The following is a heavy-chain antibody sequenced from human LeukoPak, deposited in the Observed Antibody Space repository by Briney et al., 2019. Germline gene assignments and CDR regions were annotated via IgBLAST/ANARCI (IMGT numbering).Heavy chain of an antibody. J-gene: IGHJ3*02. CDR3: ARRLKPEWKWLLSEKDAFDI. Sequence: KPSETLSLTCSVSGGSISSSSYYWGWIRQPPGKGLEWIGSINYSGSTYYKPSLKSRVTISVDTSKNQFSLNLSSVTAADTAVYYCARRLKPEWKWLLSEKDAFDIWGQGTMVTVSS. D-gene: IGHD3-22*01. CDR1: GGSISSSSYY. V-gene: IGHV4-39*01. CDR2: INYSGST.